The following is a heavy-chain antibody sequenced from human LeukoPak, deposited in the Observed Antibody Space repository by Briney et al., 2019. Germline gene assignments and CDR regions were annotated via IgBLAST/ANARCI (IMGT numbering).Heavy chain of an antibody. CDR2: INHSGST. CDR1: GGSISSSNW. Sequence: SETLSLTCAVSGGSISSSNWWSWIRQPPGKGLEWIGEINHSGSTNYNPSLKSRVTISVDTSRNQFSLKLSSVTAADTAVYYCARLLQLWFNGVNWFDPWGQGTLVTVSS. CDR3: ARLLQLWFNGVNWFDP. V-gene: IGHV4-4*02. D-gene: IGHD5-18*01. J-gene: IGHJ5*02.